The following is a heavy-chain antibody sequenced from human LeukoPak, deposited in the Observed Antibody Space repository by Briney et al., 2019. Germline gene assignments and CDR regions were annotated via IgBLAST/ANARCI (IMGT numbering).Heavy chain of an antibody. CDR3: ARDCSSTSCPAFTLYYYYGMDV. CDR2: ISSSSSYI. CDR1: GFTFSSYS. Sequence: TGGSLRLSCAVSGFTFSSYSMNWVRQAPGKGLEWVSSISSSSSYIYYADSVKGRFTISRDNAKNSLYLQMNSLRAEDTAVYYCARDCSSTSCPAFTLYYYYGMDVWGQGTTVTVSS. V-gene: IGHV3-21*01. J-gene: IGHJ6*02. D-gene: IGHD2-2*01.